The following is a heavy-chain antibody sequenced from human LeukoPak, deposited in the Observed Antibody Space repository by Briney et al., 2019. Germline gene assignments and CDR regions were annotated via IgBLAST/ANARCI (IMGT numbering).Heavy chain of an antibody. CDR2: IYYSGST. CDR1: GGSISSGGYY. Sequence: SETLSLTCSVSGGSISSGGYYWSWIRQHPGKGLEWIGYIYYSGSTYYNPSLKSRVTISVDTSKNQFSLKLSSVTAADTAVYYCASTYYYDSSGYDYWGQGTLVTVSS. D-gene: IGHD3-22*01. CDR3: ASTYYYDSSGYDY. V-gene: IGHV4-31*03. J-gene: IGHJ4*02.